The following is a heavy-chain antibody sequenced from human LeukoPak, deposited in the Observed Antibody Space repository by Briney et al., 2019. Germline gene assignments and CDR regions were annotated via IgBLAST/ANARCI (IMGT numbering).Heavy chain of an antibody. CDR3: AKDTYSSSVRYMDV. CDR2: ISGSGGST. J-gene: IGHJ6*03. V-gene: IGHV3-23*01. D-gene: IGHD6-13*01. Sequence: GGSLRLSCAASGFTFSSYSMNWVRQAPGKGLEWVSAISGSGGSTYYADSVKGRFTISRDNSKNTLYLQMNSLRAEDTAVYYFAKDTYSSSVRYMDVWGKGTTVTVSS. CDR1: GFTFSSYS.